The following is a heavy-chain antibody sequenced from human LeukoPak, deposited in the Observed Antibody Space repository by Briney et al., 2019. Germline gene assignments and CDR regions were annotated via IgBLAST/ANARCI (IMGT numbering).Heavy chain of an antibody. Sequence: GGSLRLSCAASGFTFSSYGMHWVRQAPGKGLEWVAVIWCDGSNKYYADSVKGRFTISRDNSKNTLYLQMNSLRAEDTAVYYCARFNLGYCSGGSCYYYYFDYWGQGTLVTVSS. CDR3: ARFNLGYCSGGSCYYYYFDY. V-gene: IGHV3-33*01. D-gene: IGHD2-15*01. CDR2: IWCDGSNK. CDR1: GFTFSSYG. J-gene: IGHJ4*02.